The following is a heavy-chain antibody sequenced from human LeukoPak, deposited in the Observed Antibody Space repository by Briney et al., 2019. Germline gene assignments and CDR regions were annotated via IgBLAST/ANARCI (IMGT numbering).Heavy chain of an antibody. V-gene: IGHV4-31*03. CDR1: GGSISSGGYY. D-gene: IGHD3-10*01. CDR3: ARGGFTRGSFDY. Sequence: SETLALTCTVSGGSISSGGYYWSWIRQHPGKGLEWIGYIYYSGSTYYNPSLKNRVTISVDTSKNQFSLKLSSVTAADTAVYYCARGGFTRGSFDYWGQGTLVTVSS. J-gene: IGHJ4*02. CDR2: IYYSGST.